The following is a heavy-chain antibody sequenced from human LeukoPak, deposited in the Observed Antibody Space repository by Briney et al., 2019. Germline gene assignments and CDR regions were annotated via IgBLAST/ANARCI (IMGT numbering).Heavy chain of an antibody. CDR1: GGSFSGYY. D-gene: IGHD4-17*01. V-gene: IGHV4-34*01. Sequence: PSETLSLTCAVYGGSFSGYYWSWIRQPPGKGLEWIGEINHSGSTNYNPSLKSRVTISVDTSKNQFSLKLSSVTAADTAVYYCARDAARGDYVYWYFDLWGRGTPVTVSS. J-gene: IGHJ2*01. CDR2: INHSGST. CDR3: ARDAARGDYVYWYFDL.